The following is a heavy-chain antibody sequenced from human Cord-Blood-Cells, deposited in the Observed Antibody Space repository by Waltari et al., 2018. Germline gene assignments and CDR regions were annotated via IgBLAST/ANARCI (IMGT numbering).Heavy chain of an antibody. CDR3: ARARSSGYYYFDY. D-gene: IGHD3-22*01. CDR2: IYHSGST. J-gene: IGHJ4*02. Sequence: QVQLQESGPGLVKPSETLSLTCAVSGYSISSGYYWGWIRQPPGKGLEWIGRIYHSGSTYYNPSLKSRVTISVDASKNHFSLKLSSVTAADTAVYYCARARSSGYYYFDYLGQGTLVTVSS. CDR1: GYSISSGYY. V-gene: IGHV4-38-2*01.